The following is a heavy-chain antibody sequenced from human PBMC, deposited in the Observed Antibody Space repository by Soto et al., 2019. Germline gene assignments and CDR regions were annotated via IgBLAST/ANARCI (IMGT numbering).Heavy chain of an antibody. D-gene: IGHD3-10*01. CDR3: AKDRMGAGVRGYFDY. CDR1: GFTFSSYG. V-gene: IGHV3-30*18. J-gene: IGHJ4*02. CDR2: ISYDGSNK. Sequence: QVQLVESGGGVVQPGTSLRLSCAGSGFTFSSYGMDWVRQAPCKGLEWVAVISYDGSNKYYADSVKGRFTISRDNSKNTLYLQMSSLRADDTAVYYCAKDRMGAGVRGYFDYWGQGTLVTVSS.